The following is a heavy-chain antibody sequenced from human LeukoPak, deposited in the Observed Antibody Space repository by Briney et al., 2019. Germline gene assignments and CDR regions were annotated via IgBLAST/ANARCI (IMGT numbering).Heavy chain of an antibody. J-gene: IGHJ4*02. CDR2: IKQDGSEK. V-gene: IGHV3-7*03. CDR1: GFIVSGKY. D-gene: IGHD5-18*01. Sequence: PGGSLRLSCAASGFIVSGKYMSWVRQAPGKGLEWVANIKQDGSEKYYVDSVKGRFTISRDNAKNSLYLQMNSLRAEDTAVYYCARVLGSYGRPFDYWGQGTLVTVSS. CDR3: ARVLGSYGRPFDY.